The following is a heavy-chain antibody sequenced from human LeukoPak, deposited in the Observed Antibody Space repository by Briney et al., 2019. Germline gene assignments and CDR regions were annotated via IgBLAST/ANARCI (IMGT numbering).Heavy chain of an antibody. CDR3: AGRKGSPGLDI. CDR1: GFTFSNLG. V-gene: IGHV3-30*02. Sequence: PGGSLRLSCAASGFTFSNLGINWVRQAPGKGLEWVAFIRDDGTDKYYADSVKGRFTISRDNSKNTVFLQMNSLRGDDTSLYYCAGRKGSPGLDIWGQGTMVTVSS. CDR2: IRDDGTDK. D-gene: IGHD3-10*01. J-gene: IGHJ3*02.